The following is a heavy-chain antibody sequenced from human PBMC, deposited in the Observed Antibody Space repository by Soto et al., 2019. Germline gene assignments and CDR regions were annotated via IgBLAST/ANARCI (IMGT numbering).Heavy chain of an antibody. CDR2: ISSSGSTI. Sequence: EVQLVESGGGLVQPGGSLRLSCAASGFTFSSYEMNWVRQAPGKGLEWVSYISSSGSTIYYADSVKGRFTISRDNAKNSLYLQMNSLRAEDTAVHYCASLSPYYDFWSGYQRYYYGMVVWGQGTTVTVSS. CDR1: GFTFSSYE. CDR3: ASLSPYYDFWSGYQRYYYGMVV. V-gene: IGHV3-48*03. D-gene: IGHD3-3*01. J-gene: IGHJ6*02.